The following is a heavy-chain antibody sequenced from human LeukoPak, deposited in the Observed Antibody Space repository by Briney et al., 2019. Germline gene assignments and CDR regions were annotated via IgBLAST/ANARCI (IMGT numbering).Heavy chain of an antibody. D-gene: IGHD3-3*01. CDR1: GYTFSRYW. J-gene: IGHJ4*02. CDR3: ARNNYWRFDY. V-gene: IGHV3-7*01. CDR2: VNEDGSQR. Sequence: GGSLRLSCAASGYTFSRYWVTWVRQAPGKGLEWVANVNEDGSQRYYVDSVKGRFTISRDNAKNSLYLQMNGLRPEDTAVYYCARNNYWRFDYWGQGTPVTVSS.